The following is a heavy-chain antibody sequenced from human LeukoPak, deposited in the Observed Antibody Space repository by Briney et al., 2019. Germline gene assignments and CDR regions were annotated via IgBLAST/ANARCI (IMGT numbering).Heavy chain of an antibody. CDR2: IYSGGST. Sequence: GGSLRLSCAASGFTVSSNYMSWVRQAPGKGLEWVSVIYSGGSTYYADSVKGRFTISRDNSKNTLYLQMNSLRAEDTAVYYWSRSSRGLVYYYGIDVWGQGTTVTVSS. J-gene: IGHJ6*02. D-gene: IGHD6-13*01. CDR1: GFTVSSNY. V-gene: IGHV3-66*01. CDR3: SRSSRGLVYYYGIDV.